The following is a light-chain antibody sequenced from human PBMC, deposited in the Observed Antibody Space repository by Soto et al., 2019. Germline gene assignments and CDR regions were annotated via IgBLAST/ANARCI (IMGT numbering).Light chain of an antibody. Sequence: DIVMTQSPDSLAVSLGERATINCKSSQSVLYSSDNKNYLAWYQKKPGQPPKLLIYWASTRESGVPDRFSGSGSGPDFTLTISSLQAEDVAVYYCQQDYRTPGFGPGTKVDIK. J-gene: IGKJ3*01. CDR2: WAS. V-gene: IGKV4-1*01. CDR3: QQDYRTPG. CDR1: QSVLYSSDNKNY.